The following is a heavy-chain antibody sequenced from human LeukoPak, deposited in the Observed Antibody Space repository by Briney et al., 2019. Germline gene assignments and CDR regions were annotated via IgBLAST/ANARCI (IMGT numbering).Heavy chain of an antibody. Sequence: PGGSLRLSCAASGFTFSSYAMSWVRQAPGKGLEWVSAISGSGGSTYCADSVKGRFTISRDNSKNTLYLQMNSLRAEDTAVYYCAKGVGGRTRYDILTGFDYWGQGTLVTVSS. J-gene: IGHJ4*02. CDR2: ISGSGGST. CDR3: AKGVGGRTRYDILTGFDY. D-gene: IGHD3-9*01. CDR1: GFTFSSYA. V-gene: IGHV3-23*01.